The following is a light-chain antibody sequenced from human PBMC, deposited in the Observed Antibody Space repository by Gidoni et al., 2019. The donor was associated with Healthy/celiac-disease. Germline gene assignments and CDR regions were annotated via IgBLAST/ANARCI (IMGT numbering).Light chain of an antibody. CDR2: GAS. Sequence: EIVLTQSPGTLSLSPGERAPLSCRASQTVTNRHLAWYQQKPGQAPGLLIYGASTRATGIPDRGRGSGSGTDFALTISRLEPEDFAVYYCQHYGSSSETFGQGTKVEIK. CDR3: QHYGSSSET. J-gene: IGKJ1*01. CDR1: QTVTNRH. V-gene: IGKV3-20*01.